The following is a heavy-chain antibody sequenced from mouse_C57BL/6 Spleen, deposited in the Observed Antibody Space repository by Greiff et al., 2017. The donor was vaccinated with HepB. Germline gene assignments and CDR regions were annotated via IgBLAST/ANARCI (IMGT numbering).Heavy chain of an antibody. CDR1: GYTFPGYW. V-gene: IGHV1-9*01. CDR2: ILPGSGST. Sequence: QVQLQQSGAELMKPGASVKLSCKATGYTFPGYWIEWVKHRPGHGLEWIGEILPGSGSTNYNEKFKGKATFTADTASNTAYMHLSSLTTDGSAIYRCASRVYFDYSAQGTPLSVSP. CDR3: ASRVYFDY. J-gene: IGHJ2*01.